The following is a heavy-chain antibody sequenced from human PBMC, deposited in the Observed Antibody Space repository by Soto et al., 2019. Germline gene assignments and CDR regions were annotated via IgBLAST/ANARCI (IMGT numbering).Heavy chain of an antibody. Sequence: EVQLVESGGGSVQPGGSLRLSCAASGFTFSTYWMHWVRQAPGKGLAWVSRIINDGSNTNYADSVKGRFTISRDNAKNTLYLQMNSLRAEDTAVYYCARGTRVGGFGELQYWGQGALVTVSS. V-gene: IGHV3-74*01. CDR2: IINDGSNT. J-gene: IGHJ4*02. CDR3: ARGTRVGGFGELQY. D-gene: IGHD3-10*01. CDR1: GFTFSTYW.